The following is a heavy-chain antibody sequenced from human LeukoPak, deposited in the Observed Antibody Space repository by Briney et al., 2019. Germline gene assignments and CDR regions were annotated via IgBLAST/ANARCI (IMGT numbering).Heavy chain of an antibody. CDR2: ISWNSGNI. V-gene: IGHV3-9*01. CDR1: GFTFDDYA. CDR3: VKGATSSWYDWFDP. Sequence: PGRSLRLSCAASGFTFDDYAMHWVRQAPGRGQEWVSGISWNSGNIVYADSVKGRFTISRDNAKNSLYLQMNSLRPEDTAFYYCVKGATSSWYDWFDPWGQGTLVTVSS. D-gene: IGHD6-13*01. J-gene: IGHJ5*02.